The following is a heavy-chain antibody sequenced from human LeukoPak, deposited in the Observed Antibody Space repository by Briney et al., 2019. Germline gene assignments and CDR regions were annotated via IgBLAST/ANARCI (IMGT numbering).Heavy chain of an antibody. CDR1: SESFSGSC. D-gene: IGHD3-10*01. CDR3: AINPPRESPGG. Sequence: SETLSLTCAVYSESFSGSCWSWIRQSPGKGLEWIGEINHSGSTNYSPSLRSRVTISLDTSKNQLFLKMSSVTVADTAVYYCAINPPRESPGGWGQGTLVTVSS. V-gene: IGHV4-34*01. J-gene: IGHJ4*02. CDR2: INHSGST.